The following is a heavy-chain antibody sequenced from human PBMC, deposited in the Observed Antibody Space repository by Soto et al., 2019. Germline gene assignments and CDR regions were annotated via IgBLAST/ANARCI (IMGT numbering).Heavy chain of an antibody. Sequence: QLQLQESGPGLVKPSETLSLTCTVSGGSISSSSYYWGWIRQPPGKGLEWIGSIYYSGSTYYNPSLRSRVPISVDTSKNQFSLKLSSVTAADTAVYYCARQRYCSGGSCRDYWGQGTLVTVSS. CDR3: ARQRYCSGGSCRDY. D-gene: IGHD2-15*01. CDR2: IYYSGST. CDR1: GGSISSSSYY. J-gene: IGHJ4*02. V-gene: IGHV4-39*01.